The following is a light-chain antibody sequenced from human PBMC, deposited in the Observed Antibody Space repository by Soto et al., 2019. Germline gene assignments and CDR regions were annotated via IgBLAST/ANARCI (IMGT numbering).Light chain of an antibody. J-gene: IGKJ1*01. CDR3: QQYNNWPQT. CDR2: GAS. CDR1: QSVSSN. Sequence: EIVMTQSPATLSVSPGERATLSCRASQSVSSNLAWYQQKPGQAPRLLMYGASTRATGIPARFSGSGSGTEFTLTISSLQSEDFAVYYCQQYNNWPQTFGQGPKVEIK. V-gene: IGKV3-15*01.